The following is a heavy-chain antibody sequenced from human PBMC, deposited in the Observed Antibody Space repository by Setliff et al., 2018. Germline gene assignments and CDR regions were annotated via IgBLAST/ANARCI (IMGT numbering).Heavy chain of an antibody. D-gene: IGHD3-10*01. CDR1: GYTFTTYA. V-gene: IGHV7-4-1*02. CDR2: INTNTGNP. CDR3: ARASRFGTIKYRGDFMDV. Sequence: ASVKVSCKASGYTFTTYAISWMRQAPGQGLEWMGWINTNTGNPSYAQGFTGRFVFSLDTSVSTAYLQISSLKAEDTALYYCARASRFGTIKYRGDFMDVWGKGTTVTVSS. J-gene: IGHJ6*03.